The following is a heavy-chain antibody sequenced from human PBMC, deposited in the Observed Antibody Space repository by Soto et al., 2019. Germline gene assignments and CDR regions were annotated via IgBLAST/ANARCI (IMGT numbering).Heavy chain of an antibody. J-gene: IGHJ4*01. Sequence: QVQLQESGSGLVKPSQTLVLTCTVAVDSISRDGSSWSRLRQPPGKGLEWIGYIYHSGATYYNPSLTSRVTTSVDKSKNQFSLSLASVTSADTAVYYCAREMSYYFDSWGHGTLVTVSS. CDR1: VDSISRDGSS. CDR2: IYHSGAT. CDR3: AREMSYYFDS. V-gene: IGHV4-30-2*01.